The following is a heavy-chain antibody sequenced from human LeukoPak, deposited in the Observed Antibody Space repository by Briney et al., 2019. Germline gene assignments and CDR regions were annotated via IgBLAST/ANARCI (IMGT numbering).Heavy chain of an antibody. CDR1: GYTFTGYY. J-gene: IGHJ6*03. CDR2: INPNSGGT. CDR3: ARGDNYYDSSGPYYYYYMDV. Sequence: ASVKVSCKASGYTFTGYYMHWVRQAPGQGLEWMGWINPNSGGTNYAQKFQGRVTMTRDTSISTAYMELSRLRSDDTAVYYCARGDNYYDSSGPYYYYYMDVWGKGTTVTVSS. D-gene: IGHD3-22*01. V-gene: IGHV1-2*02.